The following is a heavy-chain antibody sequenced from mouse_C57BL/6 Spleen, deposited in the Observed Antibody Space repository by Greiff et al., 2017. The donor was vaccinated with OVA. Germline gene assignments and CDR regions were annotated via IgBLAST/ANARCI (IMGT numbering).Heavy chain of an antibody. J-gene: IGHJ3*01. CDR1: GYTFTSYW. CDR3: ALSLDYGNPAWFAY. V-gene: IGHV1-69*01. Sequence: QVHVKQPGAELVMPGASVKLSCKASGYTFTSYWMHWVKQRPGQGLEWIGEIDPSDSYTNYNQKFKGKSTLTVDKSSSTAYIQLSSLTSEDSAVYYCALSLDYGNPAWFAYWGQGTLVTVSA. D-gene: IGHD2-1*01. CDR2: IDPSDSYT.